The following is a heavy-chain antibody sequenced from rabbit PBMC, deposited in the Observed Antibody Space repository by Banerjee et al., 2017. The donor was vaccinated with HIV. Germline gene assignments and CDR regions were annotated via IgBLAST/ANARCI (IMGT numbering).Heavy chain of an antibody. CDR3: ARGYHYDDCLNL. D-gene: IGHD2-1*01. CDR2: INAVTGKA. V-gene: IGHV1S40*01. Sequence: QSLEESGGDLVKPGASLTLTCTASGFSFSSSDYMCWVRQTPGKGPEWIACINAVTGKAVYASWAKGRFTFSKTSSTTVTLQMTSLTAADTATYFCARGYHYDDCLNLWGQGTLVTVS. J-gene: IGHJ4*01. CDR1: GFSFSSSDY.